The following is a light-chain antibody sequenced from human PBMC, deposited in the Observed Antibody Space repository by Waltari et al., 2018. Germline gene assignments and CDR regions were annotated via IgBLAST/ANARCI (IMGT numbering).Light chain of an antibody. Sequence: SYELTQPPSVPVSPGQTVSITCSGRPLSKDYDYWYQQKPGQAPTLLIYREPKRPSGIPERFSGSTAETTVTLTITGVQAEDEAAYYCQSPSSSGSYHWLFGGGTKLTVL. CDR1: PLSKDY. J-gene: IGLJ3*02. CDR2: REP. CDR3: QSPSSSGSYHWL. V-gene: IGLV3-25*03.